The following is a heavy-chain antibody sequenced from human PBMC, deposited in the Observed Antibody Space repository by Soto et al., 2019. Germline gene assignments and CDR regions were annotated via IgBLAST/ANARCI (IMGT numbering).Heavy chain of an antibody. CDR3: ARVMGAGTVGVFDY. V-gene: IGHV2-5*02. CDR2: IYWDNYK. D-gene: IGHD6-19*01. CDR1: GFSLSSSGVG. J-gene: IGHJ4*02. Sequence: QITLKESGPTLVQPTQTLTLTCTFSGFSLSSSGVGVGWIRQPPGTALEWLALIYWDNYKQYSPSLKNRFTITKDTSKNQVVLTRTKMEPVDTGTYYCARVMGAGTVGVFDYWGQGTLVTVSS.